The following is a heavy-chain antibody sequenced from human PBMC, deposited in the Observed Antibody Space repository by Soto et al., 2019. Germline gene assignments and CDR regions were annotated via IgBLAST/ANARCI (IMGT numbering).Heavy chain of an antibody. CDR3: TRGPRPSSVGTGAF. Sequence: GGSLRLSCTASGFTFSMYWMHWVRQVPGKGPEWVSRISDDGSRADYADSVKGRFTISRDNAKNTLYLEMRVLRADDTAVYYCTRGPRPSSVGTGAFWGQGTPVTVSS. CDR2: ISDDGSRA. CDR1: GFTFSMYW. V-gene: IGHV3-74*01. J-gene: IGHJ4*02. D-gene: IGHD3-10*01.